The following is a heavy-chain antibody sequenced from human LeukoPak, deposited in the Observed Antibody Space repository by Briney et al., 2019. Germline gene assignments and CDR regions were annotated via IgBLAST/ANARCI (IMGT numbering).Heavy chain of an antibody. V-gene: IGHV1-2*02. Sequence: ASVKVSCKASGYTFTGYSMHWVRQAPGQGLEWMGWINPNSGGTNYAQKFQGRVTMTRDTSISTAYMELSRLRSDDTAVYYCARSLTIFGVAIPPGYWGQGTPVTVSS. CDR3: ARSLTIFGVAIPPGY. J-gene: IGHJ4*02. CDR1: GYTFTGYS. D-gene: IGHD3-3*01. CDR2: INPNSGGT.